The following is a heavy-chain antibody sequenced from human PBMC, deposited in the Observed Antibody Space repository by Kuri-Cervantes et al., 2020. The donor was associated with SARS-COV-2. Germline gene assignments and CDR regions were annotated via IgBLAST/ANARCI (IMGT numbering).Heavy chain of an antibody. V-gene: IGHV4-34*01. CDR1: GGSFSGYY. CDR2: INDSGAT. Sequence: GSLRLSCAVYGGSFSGYYWSWIRQTPGMGLEWIGQINDSGATKYNPSLKSRVIVSMDKSKNQFSLKLSSVTAADTAVYYCARGVPGYWGQGSLVTVSS. D-gene: IGHD6-6*01. CDR3: ARGVPGY. J-gene: IGHJ4*02.